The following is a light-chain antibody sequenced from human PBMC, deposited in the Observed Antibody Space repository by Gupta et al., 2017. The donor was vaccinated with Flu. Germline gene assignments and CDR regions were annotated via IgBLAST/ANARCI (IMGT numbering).Light chain of an antibody. J-gene: IGKJ1*01. CDR1: QLVSSD. CDR3: QQYNNWPT. CDR2: GSS. V-gene: IGKV3-15*01. Sequence: EIVMTQSPATLSVSPGERATLSCRASQLVSSDLAWYQQKPGQAPRLLIYGSSTRATGVPARFSGSGSGTEFTLTISSLQSEDFAVYYRQQYNNWPTFGQGTKVDLK.